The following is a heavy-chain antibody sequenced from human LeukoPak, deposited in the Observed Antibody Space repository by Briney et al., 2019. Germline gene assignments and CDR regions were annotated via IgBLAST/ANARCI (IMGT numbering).Heavy chain of an antibody. J-gene: IGHJ4*02. CDR2: VSASGGST. CDR1: AFTFRSYA. V-gene: IGHV3-23*01. CDR3: AKGAASRGYTYMAN. D-gene: IGHD5-18*01. Sequence: GSLRLSCAASAFTFRSYAMIWVRQAPGKGLEWVSTVSASGGSTYYADSVKGRFTISRDNSNNTLSLQINSLRPEDTAVYYCAKGAASRGYTYMANWGQGTLVTVSS.